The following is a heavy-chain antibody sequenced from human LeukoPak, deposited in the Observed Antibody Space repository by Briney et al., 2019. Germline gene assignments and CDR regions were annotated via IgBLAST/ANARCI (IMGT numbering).Heavy chain of an antibody. J-gene: IGHJ4*02. D-gene: IGHD6-19*01. CDR2: ISSSGSTI. V-gene: IGHV3-48*03. CDR3: ARDFSG. CDR1: GLTFSSYE. Sequence: VGTLTLYWAAPGLTFSSYEMNWFRQAPGKGLEWVSYISSSGSTIYYADSVKGRFTLSRDNAKNSLYLQMNSLRAEDTAVYYCARDFSGWSEGTLVTVSS.